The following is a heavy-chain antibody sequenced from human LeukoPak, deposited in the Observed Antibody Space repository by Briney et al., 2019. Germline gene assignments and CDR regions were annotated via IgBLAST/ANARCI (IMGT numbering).Heavy chain of an antibody. Sequence: GGSLRLSCAASGFTFSSYAMSWVRQAPGKGLEWVSAISGSGGSTYYADSVKGRFTISRDNSKNTLYLQMNSLGAEDTAVYYRARLDIVVVPAATADYWGQGTLVTVSS. CDR3: ARLDIVVVPAATADY. V-gene: IGHV3-23*01. CDR1: GFTFSSYA. J-gene: IGHJ4*02. CDR2: ISGSGGST. D-gene: IGHD2-2*03.